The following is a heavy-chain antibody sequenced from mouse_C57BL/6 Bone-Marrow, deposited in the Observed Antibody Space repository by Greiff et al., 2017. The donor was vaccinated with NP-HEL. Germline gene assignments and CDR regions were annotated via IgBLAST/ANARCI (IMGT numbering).Heavy chain of an antibody. CDR1: GYTFTSYG. J-gene: IGHJ4*01. CDR3: ARRYYYGSGAMDY. V-gene: IGHV1-81*01. D-gene: IGHD1-1*01. Sequence: VKLQQSGAELARPGASVKLSCKASGYTFTSYGISWVKQRTGQGLEWIGEIYPRSGNTYYNEKFKGKATLTADKSSSKAYMELRSLTSEDSAVYFCARRYYYGSGAMDYWGQGTSVTVSS. CDR2: IYPRSGNT.